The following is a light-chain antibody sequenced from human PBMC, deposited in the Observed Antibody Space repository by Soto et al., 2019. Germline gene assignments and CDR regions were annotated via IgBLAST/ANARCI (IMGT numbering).Light chain of an antibody. CDR3: QQYGSSPPDT. CDR1: ESVSSTY. V-gene: IGKV3-20*01. CDR2: GAT. J-gene: IGKJ4*01. Sequence: DIVLTQSPGTLSLSPGDRATLSCRASESVSSTYLAWYQQKPGQAPRLLIYGATSRASGMPDRFSGGGSGTDVTPTISRREPEDFAVYYCQQYGSSPPDTFGGGTKVEIK.